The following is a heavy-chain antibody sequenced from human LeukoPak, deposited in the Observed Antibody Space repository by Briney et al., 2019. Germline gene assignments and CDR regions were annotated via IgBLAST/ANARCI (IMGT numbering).Heavy chain of an antibody. V-gene: IGHV3-23*01. CDR1: GFTFSTYA. Sequence: GGSLRLSCAASGFTFSTYAMAWVRQAPGKGLEWVSAIGGSGGTTYTADSVKGRFTISRDNSKNMLYLQMNSLRAEDTAVYYCARDTPAGDFEYWGQGTLVTVSS. J-gene: IGHJ4*02. D-gene: IGHD6-19*01. CDR2: IGGSGGTT. CDR3: ARDTPAGDFEY.